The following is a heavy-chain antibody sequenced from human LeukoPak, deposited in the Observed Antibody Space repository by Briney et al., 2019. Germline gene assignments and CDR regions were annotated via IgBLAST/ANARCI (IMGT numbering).Heavy chain of an antibody. V-gene: IGHV4-4*07. CDR2: IYSSGST. CDR3: ARGIAAASERALDI. J-gene: IGHJ3*02. D-gene: IGHD6-13*01. Sequence: SETLSLTCTVSGGSISSYYWSWIRQPAGRGLEWIGRIYSSGSTDYNPSLKSRVTMSVDTSKNQFSLKLTSVTAADTAVYYCARGIAAASERALDIWGQGTTVTVSS. CDR1: GGSISSYY.